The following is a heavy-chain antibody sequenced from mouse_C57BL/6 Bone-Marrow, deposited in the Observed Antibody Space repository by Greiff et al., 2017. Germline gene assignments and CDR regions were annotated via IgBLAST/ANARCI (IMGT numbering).Heavy chain of an antibody. J-gene: IGHJ4*01. CDR1: GYTFTSYW. Sequence: QVQLQQPGAELVKPGASVKMSCKASGYTFTSYWITWVKQSPGQGLEWIGDIYPGSGSTNYNEKFKSKATVTVDTSSSTAYMQLSSLTSEDSAVYYCARLGDGYYVDYYAMDYWGQGTSVTGSS. D-gene: IGHD2-3*01. V-gene: IGHV1-55*01. CDR2: IYPGSGST. CDR3: ARLGDGYYVDYYAMDY.